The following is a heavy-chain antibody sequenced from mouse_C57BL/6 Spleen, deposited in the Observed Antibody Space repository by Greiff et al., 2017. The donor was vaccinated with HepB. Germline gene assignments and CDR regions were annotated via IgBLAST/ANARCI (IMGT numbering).Heavy chain of an antibody. J-gene: IGHJ2*01. V-gene: IGHV1-54*01. D-gene: IGHD1-1*01. CDR1: GYAFTNYL. CDR2: INPGSGGT. CDR3: ASGSSYYFDY. Sequence: QVQLKESGAELVRPGTSVKVSCKASGYAFTNYLIEWVKQRPGQGLECIGVINPGSGGTNYNEKFKGKATLTADKSSSTAYMQLSSLTSEDSAVYFCASGSSYYFDYWGQGTTLTVSS.